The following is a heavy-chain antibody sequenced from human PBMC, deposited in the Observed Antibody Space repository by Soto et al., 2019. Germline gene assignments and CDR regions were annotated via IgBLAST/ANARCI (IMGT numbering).Heavy chain of an antibody. Sequence: QVQLVQSGAEVKKPGSSVRVSCKASGTIFSSYTISWVRQATGQGLEWMGRIIPILGETNSAQKFQGRVTLTADKSTNTTYMELNRLRFEDTALYHCSSGLGGRMDGWGQGTPVTVYS. CDR2: IIPILGET. J-gene: IGHJ6*02. D-gene: IGHD3-16*01. V-gene: IGHV1-69*02. CDR3: SSGLGGRMDG. CDR1: GTIFSSYT.